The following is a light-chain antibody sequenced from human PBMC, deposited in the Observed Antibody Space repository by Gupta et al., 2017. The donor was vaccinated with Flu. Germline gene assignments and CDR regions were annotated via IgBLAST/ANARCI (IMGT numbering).Light chain of an antibody. Sequence: DGVMTQSPLSLPVTLGQPDSILRRPSQGLEYSDRNTYLHWFQQRPGQSPRRLIYQVSYRESGVPDRFSGSGSGTNFTLKISRVEAEDFGMYYCKQDANSPWAFGQGTTVEIK. CDR2: QVS. CDR1: QGLEYSDRNTY. CDR3: KQDANSPWA. V-gene: IGKV2-30*01. J-gene: IGKJ1*01.